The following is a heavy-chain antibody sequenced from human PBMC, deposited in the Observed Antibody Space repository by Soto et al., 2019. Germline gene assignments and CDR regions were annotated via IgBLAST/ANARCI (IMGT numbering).Heavy chain of an antibody. CDR2: IIPILGIA. J-gene: IGHJ4*02. CDR3: PREIAVAGNYDY. D-gene: IGHD6-19*01. CDR1: GGTFSSYT. Sequence: QVQLVQSGAEVKKPGSSVKVSCKASGGTFSSYTISWVRQAPGQGLEWMGRIIPILGIANYAQKFQGRVTITADKSTSTAYMELSSLRSEDTAVYYCPREIAVAGNYDYWGQGTLVTVSS. V-gene: IGHV1-69*08.